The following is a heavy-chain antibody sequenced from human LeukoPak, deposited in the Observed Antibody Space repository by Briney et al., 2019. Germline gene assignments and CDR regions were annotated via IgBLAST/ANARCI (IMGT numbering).Heavy chain of an antibody. CDR3: ARGLVGATITDAFDI. V-gene: IGHV4-34*01. D-gene: IGHD1-26*01. J-gene: IGHJ3*02. CDR2: INHSGST. CDR1: GGSFSGYY. Sequence: SETLSLTCAVYGGSFSGYYWSWTRQPPGKGLEWIGEINHSGSTNYNPSLKSRVTISVDTSKNQFSLKLSSVTAADTAVYYCARGLVGATITDAFDIWGQGTMVTVSS.